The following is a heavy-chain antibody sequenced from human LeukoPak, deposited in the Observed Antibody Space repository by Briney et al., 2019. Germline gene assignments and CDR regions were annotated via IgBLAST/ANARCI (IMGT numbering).Heavy chain of an antibody. D-gene: IGHD3-16*02. J-gene: IGHJ4*02. V-gene: IGHV3-23*01. CDR3: ARDRPSRTFGGVIAAIDY. Sequence: GGSLRLSCAASGFTFSTSAMNWVRRAPGKGLEWVSAISTSGASTYYADSVKGRFTISRDNSKNTLYLQMNSLRAEDTAVYYCARDRPSRTFGGVIAAIDYWGQGTLVTVSS. CDR2: ISTSGAST. CDR1: GFTFSTSA.